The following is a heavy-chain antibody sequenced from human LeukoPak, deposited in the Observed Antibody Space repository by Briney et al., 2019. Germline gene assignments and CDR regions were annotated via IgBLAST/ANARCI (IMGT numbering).Heavy chain of an antibody. V-gene: IGHV3-30*03. CDR1: GFTFSSYG. CDR3: TSSILSGSYRDY. CDR2: ISYDGSNK. J-gene: IGHJ4*02. D-gene: IGHD3-10*01. Sequence: PGGSLRLSCAASGFTFSSYGMHWVRQAPGKGLEWVAVISYDGSNKYYADSVKGRFTISRDNSKNTLYLQMNSLKTEDTAVYYCTSSILSGSYRDYWGQGTLVTVSS.